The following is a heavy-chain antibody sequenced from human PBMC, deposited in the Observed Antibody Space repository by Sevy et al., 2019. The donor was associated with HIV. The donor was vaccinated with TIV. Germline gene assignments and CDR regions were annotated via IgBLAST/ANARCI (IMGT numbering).Heavy chain of an antibody. Sequence: GGSLRLXXXASXXXFGSYSMXXXXXAAGKGLXWVXXXXYDGDNKLYADSVKGRFTISRDNSKRTLYLVMNSLRTXDTAXYFXAXDPTDY. V-gene: IGHV3-30*01. CDR1: XXXFGSYS. CDR2: XXYDGDNK. J-gene: IGHJ4*01. CDR3: AXDPTDY.